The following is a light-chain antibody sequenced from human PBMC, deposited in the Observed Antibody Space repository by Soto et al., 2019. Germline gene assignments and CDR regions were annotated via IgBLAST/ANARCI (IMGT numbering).Light chain of an antibody. CDR3: MQALQTPPTWT. J-gene: IGKJ1*01. CDR2: LGS. CDR1: QSLLHSNGYIY. V-gene: IGKV2-28*01. Sequence: DIVLTQSPLSLPVTPGEPASISCRSSQSLLHSNGYIYLDGYLQKPGQSPQLLIYLGSSLASGGPARFSSSGSGTDFTLKISSVEDEYVGVYYCMQALQTPPTWTFGQGTKVEIQ.